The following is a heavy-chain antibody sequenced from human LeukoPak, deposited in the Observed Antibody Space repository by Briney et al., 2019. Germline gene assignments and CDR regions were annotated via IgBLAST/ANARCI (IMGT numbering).Heavy chain of an antibody. CDR2: IYPDDSNT. V-gene: IGHV5-51*01. D-gene: IGHD3-3*01. Sequence: ESLKISCKGSGYSFTNYWIGWVRQMPGKGLEWMGIIYPDDSNTKYSPSFQGLVTISADKSISTAYLQWSSLKASDTAMYYCARQSITIFGVPRGWFDPWGQGTLVTVSS. J-gene: IGHJ5*02. CDR1: GYSFTNYW. CDR3: ARQSITIFGVPRGWFDP.